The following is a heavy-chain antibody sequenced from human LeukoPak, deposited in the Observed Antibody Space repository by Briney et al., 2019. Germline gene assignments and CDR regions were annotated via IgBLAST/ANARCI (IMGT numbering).Heavy chain of an antibody. V-gene: IGHV3-33*01. CDR3: AIVAGSGWWTGYYYYYGMDV. J-gene: IGHJ6*02. Sequence: GGSLRLSCAASGFTFSSYGMHWVRQAPGKGLEWVAVIWYDGSNKYYADSVKGRFTISRDNSKNTLYLQMNSLRAEDTAVYYCAIVAGSGWWTGYYYYYGMDVWGQGTTVTVSS. CDR1: GFTFSSYG. D-gene: IGHD6-19*01. CDR2: IWYDGSNK.